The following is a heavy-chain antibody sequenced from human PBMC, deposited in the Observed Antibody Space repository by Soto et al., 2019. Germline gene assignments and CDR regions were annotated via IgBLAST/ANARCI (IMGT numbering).Heavy chain of an antibody. CDR1: GFTFDEFG. Sequence: SGGSLRLSCAASGFTFDEFGMSWVRQVPGKGPEWVSSFNWNGNYIHYADSVRGRFTISRDNSKNTLYLQLNSLRTEDTAVFYCAREKTVGGIRLDNWGQGTMVTVS. CDR2: FNWNGNYI. CDR3: AREKTVGGIRLDN. J-gene: IGHJ3*02. V-gene: IGHV3-20*04. D-gene: IGHD1-26*01.